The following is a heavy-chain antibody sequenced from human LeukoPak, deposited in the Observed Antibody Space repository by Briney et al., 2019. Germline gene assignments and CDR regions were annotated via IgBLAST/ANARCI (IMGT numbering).Heavy chain of an antibody. V-gene: IGHV4-39*01. CDR2: IYYSGST. J-gene: IGHJ4*02. CDR3: ARQTRTEGFDY. CDR1: GGSITSSNYY. Sequence: SETLSLTCTVSGGSITSSNYYWGWIRQPPGKGLEWIGSIYYSGSTYYNPSLKSRVTISVDTSKNQFSLKLSSVTAADTAVYYCARQTRTEGFDYWGQGTLVTVSS. D-gene: IGHD1-1*01.